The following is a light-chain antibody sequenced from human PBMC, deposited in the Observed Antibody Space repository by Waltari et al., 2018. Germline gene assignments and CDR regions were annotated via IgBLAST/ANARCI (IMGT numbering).Light chain of an antibody. CDR1: NIGGRS. CDR3: HVWDGKTVM. CDR2: LDS. J-gene: IGLJ3*02. Sequence: SSVLTQAPSVSVAPGQTATVTCGGDNIGGRSVHWYQQRPGRAPVLVVYLDSDRASGIPDRLSGSKAGNAATLTISRVEAGDEADYYCHVWDGKTVMFGGGTKLTVL. V-gene: IGLV3-21*02.